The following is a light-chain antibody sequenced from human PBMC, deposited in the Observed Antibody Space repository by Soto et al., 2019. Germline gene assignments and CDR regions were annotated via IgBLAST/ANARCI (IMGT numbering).Light chain of an antibody. CDR2: AAY. J-gene: IGKJ3*01. CDR3: LQDYNSPPT. CDR1: QGIRND. V-gene: IGKV1-6*01. Sequence: AIQMTQSPSSLSASIGDSVTIACRASQGIRNDLSWYQQKPGKAPKLLIYAAYNLQSGVPSRFSGSGAGTVFTLTISSLQPEDFATYYCLQDYNSPPTFGPGTKVDIK.